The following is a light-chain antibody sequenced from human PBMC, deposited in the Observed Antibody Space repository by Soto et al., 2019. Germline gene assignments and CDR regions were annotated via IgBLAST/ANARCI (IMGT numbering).Light chain of an antibody. V-gene: IGKV1-33*01. Sequence: DVQMTQSPSFLSASVGDRVTITCQASQEITNFLNWYQLKPGKAPNLLIYDVSNLEAGVPSRFSGSRFGTYFTFTINSLQPEDVATYYCQQYSSLPLTFGGGTQVEMK. J-gene: IGKJ4*01. CDR1: QEITNF. CDR3: QQYSSLPLT. CDR2: DVS.